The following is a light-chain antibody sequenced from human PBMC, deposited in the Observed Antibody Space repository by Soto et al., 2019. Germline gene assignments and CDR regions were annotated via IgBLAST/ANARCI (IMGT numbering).Light chain of an antibody. CDR2: DNN. J-gene: IGLJ3*02. CDR3: QSYDSSLSGWV. Sequence: QSVLTQPSSVSGAPGQRVTISCTGSSSNIGAGYDVHWYQQLPGTAPQLLIYDNNNRPSGVPDRFSGSNSGTSASLAITGLQGEDEADYYGQSYDSSLSGWVFGGGTKLTVL. V-gene: IGLV1-40*01. CDR1: SSNIGAGYD.